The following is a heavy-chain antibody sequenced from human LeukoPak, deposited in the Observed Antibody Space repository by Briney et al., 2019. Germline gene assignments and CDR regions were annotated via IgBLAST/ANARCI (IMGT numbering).Heavy chain of an antibody. Sequence: KPSETLSLTCTVSGGSISTSSYYWGWIRQPPGKGLECIGNIYYSGSTYYNPSLKSRVTISVDTSKNQFSLKLSSVTAADTAIYYCARGGYYGSGNDFRFDPWGQGTLVTVSS. J-gene: IGHJ5*02. CDR1: GGSISTSSYY. CDR2: IYYSGST. V-gene: IGHV4-39*07. D-gene: IGHD3-10*01. CDR3: ARGGYYGSGNDFRFDP.